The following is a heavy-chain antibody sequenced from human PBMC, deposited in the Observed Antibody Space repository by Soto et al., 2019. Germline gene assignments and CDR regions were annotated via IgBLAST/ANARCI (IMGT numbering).Heavy chain of an antibody. J-gene: IGHJ4*02. D-gene: IGHD3-9*01. CDR2: IYHIGNT. CDR3: AILHNFAYHHY. Sequence: PWETLSLTCAVSGCTIISNYWWAWIRPSPGEGLVWIGSIYHIGNTYYNPSLESRVIISIDTSESRFALRLTPVTAADSAVYYYAILHNFAYHHYWGQGTLVTASS. CDR1: GCTIISNYW. V-gene: IGHV4-38-2*01.